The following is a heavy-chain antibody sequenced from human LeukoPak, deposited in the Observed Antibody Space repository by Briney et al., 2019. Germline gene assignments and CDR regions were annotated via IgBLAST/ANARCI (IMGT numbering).Heavy chain of an antibody. CDR2: IYPADSDT. V-gene: IGHV5-51*01. CDR3: ARTTGYSSGWPRFDY. Sequence: GESLKISCKGSGYSFTTYWIGWLRQMPGKGLEWMWIIYPADSDTRYSPSFQGQVTMSADKSTSTAYLQWSSLKASNTGMYYCARTTGYSSGWPRFDYWGQGTLLTVSS. D-gene: IGHD6-19*01. J-gene: IGHJ4*02. CDR1: GYSFTTYW.